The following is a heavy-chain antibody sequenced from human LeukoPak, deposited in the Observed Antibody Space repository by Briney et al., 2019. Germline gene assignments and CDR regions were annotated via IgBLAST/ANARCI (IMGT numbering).Heavy chain of an antibody. CDR1: GFTFRTYV. Sequence: GGTLRLSCAVSGFTFRTYVMSWVRQAPGKGLEWVANIKQDGSEKYYVDSVKGRFTISRDNAKNSLYLQMNSLRAEDTAVYYCARATGFWSGFEDYYFDYWGQGTLVTVSS. J-gene: IGHJ4*02. CDR3: ARATGFWSGFEDYYFDY. V-gene: IGHV3-7*01. D-gene: IGHD3-3*01. CDR2: IKQDGSEK.